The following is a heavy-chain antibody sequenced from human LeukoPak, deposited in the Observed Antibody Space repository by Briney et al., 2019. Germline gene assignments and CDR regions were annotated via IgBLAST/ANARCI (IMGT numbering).Heavy chain of an antibody. CDR2: IYYSGST. V-gene: IGHV4-59*06. CDR1: GGSISSYY. D-gene: IGHD4-17*01. J-gene: IGHJ5*02. Sequence: TSETLSLTCTVSGGSISSYYWSWIRQPAGKGLEWIGYIYYSGSTYYNPSLKSRVTISVDTSKNQFSLKPSSVTAADTAVYYCARYRIYGVDPWGQGTLVTVSS. CDR3: ARYRIYGVDP.